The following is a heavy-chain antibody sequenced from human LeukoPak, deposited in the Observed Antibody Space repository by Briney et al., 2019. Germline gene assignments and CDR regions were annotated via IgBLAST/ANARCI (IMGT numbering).Heavy chain of an antibody. CDR3: ARRFSGSGSPITY. J-gene: IGHJ4*02. D-gene: IGHD3-10*01. CDR2: MNPNSGNT. V-gene: IGHV1-8*01. CDR1: GYTFDIYG. Sequence: ASVKVPCKAYGYTFDIYGITWVRQATGQGLEWMGWMNPNSGNTGYAQKFQGRVTMTRNTSISTAYMELSSLRSEDTAVYYCARRFSGSGSPITYWGQGTLVTVSS.